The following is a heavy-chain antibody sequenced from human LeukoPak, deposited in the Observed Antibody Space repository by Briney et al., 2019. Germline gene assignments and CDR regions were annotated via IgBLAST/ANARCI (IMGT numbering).Heavy chain of an antibody. CDR1: GGAFSSYA. CDR3: ARGGKGYYFDY. V-gene: IGHV1-69*04. D-gene: IGHD3-16*01. J-gene: IGHJ4*02. CDR2: IIPILGIA. Sequence: SVTVSCKASGGAFSSYAISWVRQAPGQGLEWMGRIIPILGIANYAQKFQGRVTITADKSTSTAYMELSSLRSEDTAVYYCARGGKGYYFDYWGQGTLVTVSS.